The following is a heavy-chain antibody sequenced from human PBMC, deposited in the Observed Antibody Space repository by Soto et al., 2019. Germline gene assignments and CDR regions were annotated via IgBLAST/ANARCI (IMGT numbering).Heavy chain of an antibody. Sequence: SETLSLTCTVSGGSISSYYWSWIRQPPGKGLEWIGYIYYSGSTNYNPSLKSRVTISVDTSKNQFSLKLSSVTAADTAVYYCARVRYNWNDEGLYYYYYMDVWGKGTTVTVSS. CDR3: ARVRYNWNDEGLYYYYYMDV. CDR1: GGSISSYY. D-gene: IGHD1-1*01. CDR2: IYYSGST. J-gene: IGHJ6*03. V-gene: IGHV4-59*01.